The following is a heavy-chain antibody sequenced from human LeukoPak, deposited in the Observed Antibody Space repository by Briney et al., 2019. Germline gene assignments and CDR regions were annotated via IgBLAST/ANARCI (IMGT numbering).Heavy chain of an antibody. J-gene: IGHJ3*02. CDR3: ARLGFDSSGSGAYAFDI. Sequence: SETLSLTCTVSGGSISSYYWSWIRQPPGKGLEWIGEINHSGSTNYNTSLKSRVTISVDTSTKRFSLKLSSVTAADTAVYYCARLGFDSSGSGAYAFDIWGQGTMVTVSS. D-gene: IGHD3-22*01. V-gene: IGHV4-34*01. CDR2: INHSGST. CDR1: GGSISSYY.